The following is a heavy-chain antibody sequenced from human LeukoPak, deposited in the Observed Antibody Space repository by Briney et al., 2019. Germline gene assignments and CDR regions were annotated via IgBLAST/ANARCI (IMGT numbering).Heavy chain of an antibody. Sequence: GSLRLSCAASGFTFSNHGMLWVRQAPGKGLEWVAFIRYDGSNQYYADSVKGRFTISRDSSKNTLYLQMNSLRDEDTAVYYCAKEVGVTTRGSFAYWGQGTLVTVSS. D-gene: IGHD1-26*01. CDR1: GFTFSNHG. CDR2: IRYDGSNQ. J-gene: IGHJ4*02. CDR3: AKEVGVTTRGSFAY. V-gene: IGHV3-30*02.